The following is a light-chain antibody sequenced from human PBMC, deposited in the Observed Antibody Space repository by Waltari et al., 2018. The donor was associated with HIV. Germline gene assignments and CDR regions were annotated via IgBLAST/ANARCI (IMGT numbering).Light chain of an antibody. V-gene: IGLV3-19*01. CDR2: GKD. Sequence: SSDLTQDPAVSVALGQTVRITCQGDSLRRYSANWYQQKPGLAPVVVMYGKDNRPSGIPDRFSGSSSGNTGSLTITGAQAEDEAVYYCDSRDTNDKHHVFGTGTKVTV. CDR3: DSRDTNDKHHV. CDR1: SLRRYS. J-gene: IGLJ1*01.